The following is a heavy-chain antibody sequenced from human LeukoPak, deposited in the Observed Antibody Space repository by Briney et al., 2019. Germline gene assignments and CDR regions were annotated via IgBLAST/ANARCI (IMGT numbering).Heavy chain of an antibody. Sequence: GPVLVKPTEILTLTCTVSGFSLSNARMGVTWIRQPPGKALEWLAHIFSNDEKSYNTSLKSRLTISKDTSKSQVVLTMTNIDPVDTATYYCARVWFGESPNWFDPWGQGTLVTVSS. CDR1: GFSLSNARMG. D-gene: IGHD3-10*01. J-gene: IGHJ5*02. CDR2: IFSNDEK. CDR3: ARVWFGESPNWFDP. V-gene: IGHV2-26*01.